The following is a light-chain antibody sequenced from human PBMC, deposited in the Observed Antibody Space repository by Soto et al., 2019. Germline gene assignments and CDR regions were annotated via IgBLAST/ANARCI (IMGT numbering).Light chain of an antibody. CDR3: QQYNSYRA. J-gene: IGKJ1*01. CDR1: ESIDSW. V-gene: IGKV1-5*03. Sequence: IEMTQYPSTLSASVGDRVTITCRASESIDSWLAWHQQKPGRAPKLLISKASSLESGVPSRFSGSGFGTEFTLTISSLQPDDFATYYCQQYNSYRAFGQGTKVDIK. CDR2: KAS.